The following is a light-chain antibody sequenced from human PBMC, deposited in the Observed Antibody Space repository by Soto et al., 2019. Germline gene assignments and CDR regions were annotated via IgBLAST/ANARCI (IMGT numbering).Light chain of an antibody. CDR3: ATWDDYLNVYV. V-gene: IGLV1-44*01. Sequence: SVLTQPPSAYGTPGQGLTISCSGSSSNVGRNSVTWYQQLPGTAPKLLIYGNNQRPSGVPDRFSGSKSGTSASLAISGLQSEDEADYYCATWDDYLNVYVFGTGTKVTVL. CDR1: SSNVGRNS. CDR2: GNN. J-gene: IGLJ1*01.